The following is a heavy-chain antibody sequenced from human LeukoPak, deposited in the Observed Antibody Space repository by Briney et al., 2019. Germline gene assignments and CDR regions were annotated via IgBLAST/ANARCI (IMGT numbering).Heavy chain of an antibody. D-gene: IGHD3-10*01. J-gene: IGHJ3*02. CDR3: TTGEGFGELLPDRSFRDI. CDR1: GFTFSNAW. CDR2: IKSKTDGGTT. Sequence: PGGSLRLSCAASGFTFSNAWMSWVRQAPGKGLEWVGRIKSKTDGGTTDYAAPVKGRFTISRDDSKNTLYLQMNSLKTEDTAVYYCTTGEGFGELLPDRSFRDIWGQGTMVTVSS. V-gene: IGHV3-15*01.